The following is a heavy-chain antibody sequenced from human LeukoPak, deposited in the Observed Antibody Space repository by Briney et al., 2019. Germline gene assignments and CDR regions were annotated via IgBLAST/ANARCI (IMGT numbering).Heavy chain of an antibody. Sequence: SVKVSCKASGGTFSSYAISWVRQAPGQGLEWMGRIIPIFGTANYAQKFQGRVTITTDESTSTAYMELSSLRSEDTAVYYCARVYYYDSSGYYYVIDYWGQGTLVTVSS. D-gene: IGHD3-22*01. CDR2: IIPIFGTA. J-gene: IGHJ4*02. V-gene: IGHV1-69*05. CDR3: ARVYYYDSSGYYYVIDY. CDR1: GGTFSSYA.